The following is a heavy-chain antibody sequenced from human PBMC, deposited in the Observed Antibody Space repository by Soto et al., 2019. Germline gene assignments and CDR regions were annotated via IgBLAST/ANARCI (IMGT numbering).Heavy chain of an antibody. V-gene: IGHV3-64D*06. J-gene: IGHJ4*02. Sequence: HPGGSLRLSCRASGFTFSTFAMHWVRQAPGKGLEYVSAISYNGGITYYADSVKGRFTISRDNSKNTLYLHMSSLRTEDTAVYYCVKRWVYSSTWSNDYWGQGTLVTVSS. CDR2: ISYNGGIT. D-gene: IGHD4-4*01. CDR1: GFTFSTFA. CDR3: VKRWVYSSTWSNDY.